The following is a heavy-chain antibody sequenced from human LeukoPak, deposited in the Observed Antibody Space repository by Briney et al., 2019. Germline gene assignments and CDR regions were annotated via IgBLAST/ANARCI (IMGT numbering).Heavy chain of an antibody. CDR2: IKQDGSEE. J-gene: IGHJ4*02. CDR1: GFTFSRYW. V-gene: IGHV3-7*03. CDR3: ARDKIEGPSNFDN. D-gene: IGHD2/OR15-2a*01. Sequence: GGSLRLSCAASGFTFSRYWMTWVRQAPGKGPEWVANIKQDGSEEYNVDSVKGRFTISRDNAENSLYLQMNSLRAEDTAIYYCARDKIEGPSNFDNWGQGTLVIVSS.